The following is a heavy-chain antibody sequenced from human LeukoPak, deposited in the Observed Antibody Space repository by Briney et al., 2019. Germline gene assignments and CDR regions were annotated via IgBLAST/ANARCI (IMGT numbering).Heavy chain of an antibody. CDR2: ISGSGGST. CDR3: AKAAQSRTIFGVVTEFDP. V-gene: IGHV3-23*01. J-gene: IGHJ5*02. CDR1: GFTFSSYA. D-gene: IGHD3-3*01. Sequence: PGGSLRLSCAASGFTFSSYAMSWVRQVPGKGLEWVSAISGSGGSTYYADSVKGRFTISRDNSKNTLYLQMNSLRAEDTAVYYCAKAAQSRTIFGVVTEFDPWGQGTLVTVSP.